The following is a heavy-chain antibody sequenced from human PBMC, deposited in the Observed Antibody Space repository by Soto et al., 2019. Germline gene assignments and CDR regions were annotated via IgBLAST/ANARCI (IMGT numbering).Heavy chain of an antibody. J-gene: IGHJ3*02. Sequence: QVQLVESGGGVVQPGRSLRLSCAASGFTFSSYAMHWVRQAPGKGLEWVAVISYDGSNKYYADSVKGRFTISRDNSKNTLYLQMNSLRAEDTAVYYCARGGIVLVPAAVDIWGQGTMVTVSS. CDR3: ARGGIVLVPAAVDI. CDR2: ISYDGSNK. D-gene: IGHD2-2*01. CDR1: GFTFSSYA. V-gene: IGHV3-30-3*01.